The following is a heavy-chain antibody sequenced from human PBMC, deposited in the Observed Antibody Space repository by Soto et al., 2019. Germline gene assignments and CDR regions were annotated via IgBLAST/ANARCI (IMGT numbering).Heavy chain of an antibody. D-gene: IGHD5-12*01. CDR1: GFIFSSYE. CDR2: ISTSGSAK. CDR3: ARELATTQGFDY. J-gene: IGHJ4*02. Sequence: GGSLRLSCAASGFIFSSYEVDGVRHSPGKGLEWISYISTSGSAKKYADSVKGRFTISRDNAKNSLYLNMDSLRLDDTAVYYCARELATTQGFDYWGQGTLVTVSS. V-gene: IGHV3-48*03.